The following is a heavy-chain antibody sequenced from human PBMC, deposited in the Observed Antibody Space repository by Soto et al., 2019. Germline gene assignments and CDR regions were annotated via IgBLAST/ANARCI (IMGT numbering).Heavy chain of an antibody. J-gene: IGHJ4*02. Sequence: ASVKVSCKASGYTFTDYYIHWVRQAPGQGLEWMGWINANSGGTNYAQKFEGWVTMTRDTSINTAYMELNRLKSDDTAVYYCARDGASDESWSAYGAYWGQGTLVTVSS. CDR1: GYTFTDYY. V-gene: IGHV1-2*04. CDR2: INANSGGT. CDR3: ARDGASDESWSAYGAY. D-gene: IGHD3-3*01.